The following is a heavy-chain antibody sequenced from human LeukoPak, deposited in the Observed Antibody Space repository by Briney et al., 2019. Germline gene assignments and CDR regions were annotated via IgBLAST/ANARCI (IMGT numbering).Heavy chain of an antibody. CDR1: GYTFTGYY. V-gene: IGHV1-2*02. J-gene: IGHJ4*02. Sequence: ASVKVSCKASGYTFTGYYMHWVRQAPGQGLEWMGWINPNSGGTNYAQKFQGRVTMTRDTSISTAYMELSRLRSDDTAVYYCARADPTVVILNAGTNDYWGQGTLVTVSS. CDR3: ARADPTVVILNAGTNDY. CDR2: INPNSGGT. D-gene: IGHD4-23*01.